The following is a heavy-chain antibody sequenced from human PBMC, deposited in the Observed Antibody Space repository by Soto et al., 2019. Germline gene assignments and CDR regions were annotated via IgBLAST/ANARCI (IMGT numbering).Heavy chain of an antibody. V-gene: IGHV3-21*01. Sequence: GGSLRLSCAASAFTFSSYRMNWVRQAPGKGLEWVSSISSSSSYIYYADSVKGRFTISRDNAKNSRYLEMNSLRAEDTAVYYCASCYDILTGYLVAWGQGTLVTVSS. CDR3: ASCYDILTGYLVA. CDR1: AFTFSSYR. D-gene: IGHD3-9*01. CDR2: ISSSSSYI. J-gene: IGHJ5*02.